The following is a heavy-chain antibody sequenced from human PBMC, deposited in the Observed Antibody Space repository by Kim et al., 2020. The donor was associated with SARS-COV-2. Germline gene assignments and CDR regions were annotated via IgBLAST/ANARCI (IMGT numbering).Heavy chain of an antibody. CDR3: ARKGIPARGQLYYDL. D-gene: IGHD6-13*01. Sequence: GGSLRLSCAASGFTFSSFTMTWVRQAPGKGLEWVSILSDSSGDTFYADSVKGRFTISRDNSKNTLYLQMNSLRAEDTAVYYCARKGIPARGQLYYDLWGRGTLVTVSS. CDR2: LSDSSGDT. V-gene: IGHV3-23*01. J-gene: IGHJ2*01. CDR1: GFTFSSFT.